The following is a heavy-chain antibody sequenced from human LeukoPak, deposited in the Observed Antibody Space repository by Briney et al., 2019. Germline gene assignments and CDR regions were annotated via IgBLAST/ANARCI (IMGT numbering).Heavy chain of an antibody. Sequence: PGGSLRLSCPASGFTLSAYAMYWVRQAPGKGLEYVSGISSNGGSSFYADSVKGRFTISRDNSKNTLYLQMSSLRAEDTAVYYCVKITSVTGGDCWGQGTRLTVSS. CDR1: GFTLSAYA. CDR3: VKITSVTGGDC. J-gene: IGHJ4*02. CDR2: ISSNGGSS. V-gene: IGHV3-64D*09. D-gene: IGHD1-1*01.